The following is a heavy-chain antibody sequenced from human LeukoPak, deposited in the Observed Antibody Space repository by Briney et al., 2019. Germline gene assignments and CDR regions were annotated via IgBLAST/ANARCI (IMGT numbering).Heavy chain of an antibody. J-gene: IGHJ4*02. CDR2: INPNSGDT. CDR3: ARAQYYYPHHYYVY. Sequence: GASVRVSCKASGYTFTGYYMNWVRQAPGQGLEWMGWINPNSGDTSYAQKFQGRVTMTRDTSISTAYMELSRLRSEDTAVYYCARAQYYYPHHYYVYWGQGTLLTVSS. CDR1: GYTFTGYY. V-gene: IGHV1-2*02. D-gene: IGHD3-10*01.